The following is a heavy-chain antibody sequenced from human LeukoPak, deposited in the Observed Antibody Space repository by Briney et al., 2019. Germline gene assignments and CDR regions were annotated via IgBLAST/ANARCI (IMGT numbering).Heavy chain of an antibody. CDR3: ARAGGNSEYFDY. D-gene: IGHD4-23*01. V-gene: IGHV3-48*03. CDR2: ISSSGSTI. CDR1: GFTFSSYE. J-gene: IGHJ4*02. Sequence: GGSLRLSCAASGFTFSSYEMNWDRQAPGKGLEWVSYISSSGSTIYYADSVKGRFTISRDNAKNSLYLQMNSLRAEDTAVYYCARAGGNSEYFDYWGQGTLVTVSS.